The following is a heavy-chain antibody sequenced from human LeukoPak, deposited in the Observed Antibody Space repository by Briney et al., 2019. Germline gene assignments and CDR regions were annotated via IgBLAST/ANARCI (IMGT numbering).Heavy chain of an antibody. J-gene: IGHJ5*02. D-gene: IGHD6-19*01. CDR2: IYYTGST. CDR1: GGSINSGIYY. Sequence: PSETLSLTCSVSGGSINSGIYYWRWIRQPPGTGLEWIGYIYYTGSTSYNPSLKSRLTISVDTSKNQFSLKLSSVTAADTAVYYCARVGSSGWYGWRQTNWFDPWGQGTLVTVSS. V-gene: IGHV4-31*03. CDR3: ARVGSSGWYGWRQTNWFDP.